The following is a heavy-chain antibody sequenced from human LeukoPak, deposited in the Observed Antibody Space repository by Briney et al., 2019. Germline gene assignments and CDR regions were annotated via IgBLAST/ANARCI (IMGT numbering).Heavy chain of an antibody. CDR3: ARGSDYYDSSGYYSWCYFDY. Sequence: SETLSLTCTVSGGSISSYYWSWIRQPPGKGLEWIGYIYYSGSTNYNPSLKSRVTISVDTSKNQFSLKLSSVTAADTAVYYCARGSDYYDSSGYYSWCYFDYWGQGTLVTVSS. CDR2: IYYSGST. D-gene: IGHD3-22*01. CDR1: GGSISSYY. J-gene: IGHJ4*02. V-gene: IGHV4-59*08.